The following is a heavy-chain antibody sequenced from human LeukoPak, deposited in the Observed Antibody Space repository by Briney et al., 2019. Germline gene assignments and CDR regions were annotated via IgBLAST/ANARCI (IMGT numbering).Heavy chain of an antibody. CDR2: IYYSGST. Sequence: PSETLSLTCTVSGGSIRSSDYYWGWIRQPPGKGLEWIGCIYYSGSTYYNPSLKSRVTISVDTSKNQFSLKLSSVTAADTAVYYCAREPLYPMVDYWGQGTLVTVSS. CDR3: AREPLYPMVDY. V-gene: IGHV4-30-4*08. J-gene: IGHJ4*02. CDR1: GGSIRSSDYY. D-gene: IGHD3-3*01.